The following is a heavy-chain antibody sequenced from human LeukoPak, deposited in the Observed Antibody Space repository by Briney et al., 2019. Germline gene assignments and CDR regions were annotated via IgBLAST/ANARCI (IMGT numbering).Heavy chain of an antibody. CDR1: GFTFSSYA. CDR3: ARNYDFWSGSLGRGDHYYGMDV. J-gene: IGHJ6*02. CDR2: ISGSGGST. D-gene: IGHD3-3*01. Sequence: GGSLRLSCAASGFTFSSYAMSWVRQAPGKGLEWVSAISGSGGSTYYADSVKDRFTISRDNSKNTLYLQMNSLRAEDTAVYYCARNYDFWSGSLGRGDHYYGMDVWGQGATVTVSS. V-gene: IGHV3-23*01.